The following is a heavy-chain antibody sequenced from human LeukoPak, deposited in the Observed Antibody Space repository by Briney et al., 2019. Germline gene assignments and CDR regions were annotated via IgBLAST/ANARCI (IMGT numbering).Heavy chain of an antibody. V-gene: IGHV3-9*01. CDR1: GFTFSSYA. D-gene: IGHD6-19*01. Sequence: GGSLRLPCAASGFTFSSYAMSWVRQAPGKGLEWVSGISWNSGSIGYADSVKGRFTISRDNAKNSLYLQMNSLRAEDTALYYCAKGPYSSGWYQYFQHWGQGTLVTVSS. J-gene: IGHJ1*01. CDR2: ISWNSGSI. CDR3: AKGPYSSGWYQYFQH.